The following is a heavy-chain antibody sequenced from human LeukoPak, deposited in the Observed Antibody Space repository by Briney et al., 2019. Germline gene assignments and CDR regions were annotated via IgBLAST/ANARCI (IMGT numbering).Heavy chain of an antibody. CDR1: GGSISSSSYY. CDR2: IYYSGST. D-gene: IGHD6-13*01. J-gene: IGHJ4*02. Sequence: PSETLSLTCTVSGGSISSSSYYWGWIRQPPGKGLEWIGSIYYSGSTYYNPSLKSRVTISVDTSKNQFSLKLSSVTAADTAVYYCASLAAAGYYWGQGTLVTVSS. CDR3: ASLAAAGYY. V-gene: IGHV4-39*01.